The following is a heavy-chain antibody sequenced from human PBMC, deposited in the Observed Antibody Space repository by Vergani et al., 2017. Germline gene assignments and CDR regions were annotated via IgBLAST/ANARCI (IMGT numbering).Heavy chain of an antibody. CDR1: GGTFSSYA. Sequence: QVQLVQSGAEVKKPGSSVKVSCKASGGTFSSYAISWVRQAPGQGLEWMGGIIPIFGTANYAQKFQGKVTITADESTSTAYMELSSLRSEDTAVYYCARAKGGSYYGDYYYGMDVWGQGTTVTVSS. V-gene: IGHV1-69*12. CDR3: ARAKGGSYYGDYYYGMDV. D-gene: IGHD1-26*01. J-gene: IGHJ6*02. CDR2: IIPIFGTA.